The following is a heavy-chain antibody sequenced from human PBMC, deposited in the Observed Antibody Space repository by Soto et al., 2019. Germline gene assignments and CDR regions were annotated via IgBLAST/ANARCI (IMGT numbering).Heavy chain of an antibody. J-gene: IGHJ4*02. CDR3: ARGAAYCGGDCYFLLYE. V-gene: IGHV1-8*01. Sequence: ASVKVSCKASGYTFTSYDINWVRQATGQGLEWMGWMNPNSGNTGYAQKFQGRVTMTRNTSISTAYMELSSLRSEDTAVYYCARGAAYCGGDCYFLLYEWGQGTLVTISS. CDR1: GYTFTSYD. CDR2: MNPNSGNT. D-gene: IGHD2-21*01.